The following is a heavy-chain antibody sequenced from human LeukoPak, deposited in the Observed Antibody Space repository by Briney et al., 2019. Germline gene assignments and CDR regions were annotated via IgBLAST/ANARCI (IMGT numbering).Heavy chain of an antibody. J-gene: IGHJ4*02. CDR2: INPNSGGT. D-gene: IGHD3-22*01. CDR1: GYTFTGYY. Sequence: SVKVSCKASGYTFTGYYMHWLRPAPGQGVAWMGRINPNSGGTNYAQKFQGRVTMSRDTSISTAYMGLSRLRSDDTAVYYCARDRGHYYDSSGSDYWGQGTLVTVSS. CDR3: ARDRGHYYDSSGSDY. V-gene: IGHV1-2*06.